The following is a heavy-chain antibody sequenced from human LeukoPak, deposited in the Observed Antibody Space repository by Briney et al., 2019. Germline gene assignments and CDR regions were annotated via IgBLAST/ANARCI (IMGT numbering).Heavy chain of an antibody. J-gene: IGHJ4*02. V-gene: IGHV3-74*01. CDR1: GFTFSIYW. Sequence: GGSLRLSCAASGFTFSIYWMHWVRQAPGKGLVWVSRINGDGSTTNYADSVKGRFSISRDNAKKTLYLQMNSLRVEDTAVYYCARELPFDYWGQETLVTVSS. D-gene: IGHD1-26*01. CDR3: ARELPFDY. CDR2: INGDGSTT.